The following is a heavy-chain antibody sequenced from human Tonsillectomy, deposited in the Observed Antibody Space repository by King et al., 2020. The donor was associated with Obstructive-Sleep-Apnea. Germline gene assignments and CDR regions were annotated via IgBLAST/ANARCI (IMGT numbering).Heavy chain of an antibody. D-gene: IGHD6-13*01. CDR1: GYTFSSYD. J-gene: IGHJ4*02. CDR2: MNPNSGNT. CDR3: ARAISSSWYHN. V-gene: IGHV1-8*01. Sequence: VQLVESGAEVKKPGASVKVSCKASGYTFSSYDINWVRQATGHGLEWMGWMNPNSGNTGCAQKFQGRVTMTRETSISTAYMELSSLRSEDTAVYYCARAISSSWYHNWGQGTLVTVSS.